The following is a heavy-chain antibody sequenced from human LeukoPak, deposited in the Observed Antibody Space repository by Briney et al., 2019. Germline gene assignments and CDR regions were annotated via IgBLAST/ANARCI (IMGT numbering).Heavy chain of an antibody. CDR1: GFTFSSYD. CDR2: IGTAGDT. CDR3: ARDAAYCSGGSCYNWFDP. D-gene: IGHD2-15*01. J-gene: IGHJ5*02. Sequence: GGSLRLSCAASGFTFSSYDMHWVRHATGKGLEWVSAIGTAGDTYYPGSVKGRFTISRENAKNSLYLQMNSLRAGDTAVYYCARDAAYCSGGSCYNWFDPWGQGTLVTVSS. V-gene: IGHV3-13*01.